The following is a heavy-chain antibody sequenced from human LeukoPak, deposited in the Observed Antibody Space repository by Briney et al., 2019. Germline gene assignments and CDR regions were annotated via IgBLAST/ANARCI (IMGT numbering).Heavy chain of an antibody. J-gene: IGHJ6*03. CDR2: VYSSGTT. D-gene: IGHD6-13*01. CDR3: ARDRDEQLYYYYMDV. V-gene: IGHV4-61*02. CDR1: GDSISSGNYY. Sequence: SETLSLTCTVSGDSISSGNYYWSWIRQPAGKGLEWIGRVYSSGTTNYNPSLKSRVTISVDTSKNQFSLKLSSVTAADTAVYYCARDRDEQLYYYYMDVWGKGTTVTISS.